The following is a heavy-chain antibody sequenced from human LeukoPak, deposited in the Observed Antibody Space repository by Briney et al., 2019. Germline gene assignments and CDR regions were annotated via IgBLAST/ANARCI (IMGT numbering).Heavy chain of an antibody. V-gene: IGHV1-69*01. CDR2: IIPIFGTA. CDR1: GGTFSSYA. D-gene: IGHD3-22*01. CDR3: ARTDYYESSADY. J-gene: IGHJ4*02. Sequence: ASVKVSCKASGGTFSSYAISWVRQAPGKGLEWMGGIIPIFGTANYAQKFQGRVTITADESTSTAYMELSSLRSEDTAVYYCARTDYYESSADYWGQGTLVTVSS.